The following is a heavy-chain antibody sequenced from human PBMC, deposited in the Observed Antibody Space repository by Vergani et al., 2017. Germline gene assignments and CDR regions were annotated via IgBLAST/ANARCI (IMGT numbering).Heavy chain of an antibody. D-gene: IGHD5-12*01. CDR1: AGSISNSGFY. V-gene: IGHV4-31*03. CDR2: ISYSGST. Sequence: QVQLQESGPGLVEPSQTLSLTCTVSAGSISNSGFYWSWIRQHPGKGLEWIGYISYSGSTYYNPSLKSRVTISVDTSENQFSLRLSSVTAADTAVYFCARDYSGYGYFDYWGQGTLVTVSS. J-gene: IGHJ4*02. CDR3: ARDYSGYGYFDY.